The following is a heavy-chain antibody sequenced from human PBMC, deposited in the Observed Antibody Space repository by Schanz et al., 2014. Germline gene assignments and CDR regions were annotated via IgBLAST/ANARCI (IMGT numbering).Heavy chain of an antibody. Sequence: EVQLVESGGGLVQPGGSLRLSCAASGFTLSNSDMHWVRQGTGKGLEWVSTIGYLGDTYYPDSVKGRFTVSRDSGQNSLYRQMNSLRAGDTAVNYWARGTEWNLHYWGQGALVTVSS. CDR2: IGYLGDT. CDR3: ARGTEWNLHY. V-gene: IGHV3-13*01. D-gene: IGHD1-1*01. CDR1: GFTLSNSD. J-gene: IGHJ4*02.